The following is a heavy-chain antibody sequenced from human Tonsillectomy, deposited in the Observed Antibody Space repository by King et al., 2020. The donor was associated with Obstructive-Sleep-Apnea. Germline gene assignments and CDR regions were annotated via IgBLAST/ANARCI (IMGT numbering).Heavy chain of an antibody. CDR1: GYSFTSYA. V-gene: IGHV7-4-1*02. CDR2: INTNTGNP. J-gene: IGHJ6*02. Sequence: QLVQSGSELKKPGASVKVSCKASGYSFTSYAMNWVRQAPGQGLEWMGWINTNTGNPMYAQCFTGRFVFSLDTSVSTAYLQISSLKAEDTAVYYCARDKDGSGGYFSILTYYYYYGMDVWGQGTTVTVSS. D-gene: IGHD3-10*01. CDR3: ARDKDGSGGYFSILTYYYYYGMDV.